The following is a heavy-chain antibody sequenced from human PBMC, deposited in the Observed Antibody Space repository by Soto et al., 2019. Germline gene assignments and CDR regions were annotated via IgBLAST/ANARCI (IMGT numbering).Heavy chain of an antibody. CDR2: IYSGGYT. V-gene: IGHV3-53*01. CDR3: ATAPGGGGY. J-gene: IGHJ4*02. D-gene: IGHD3-10*01. CDR1: GFTVSNNY. Sequence: EVQLVESGGGLIQPGGSLRLSCAVSGFTVSNNYMSWVRQAPGKGLEGVSVIYSGGYTAYGDSVKGRFTISRDNSKNTHIPKNKSQGADDPAVYYCATAPGGGGYWGQGTLVTVSS.